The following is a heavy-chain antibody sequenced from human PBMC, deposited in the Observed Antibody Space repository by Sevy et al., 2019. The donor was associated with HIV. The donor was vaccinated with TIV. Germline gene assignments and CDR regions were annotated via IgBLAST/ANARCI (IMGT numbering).Heavy chain of an antibody. CDR2: ISGSGGST. V-gene: IGHV3-23*01. CDR1: GFTFSSYA. CDR3: AGRVVRIAAAEPKDVDY. D-gene: IGHD6-13*01. J-gene: IGHJ4*02. Sequence: GGSLRLSCAASGFTFSSYAMSWVRQAPGKGLEWVSAISGSGGSTYYADSVKGRFTISRDNSKNTLYLQMNSLRAEDTAVYYFAGRVVRIAAAEPKDVDYWGQGTLVTVSS.